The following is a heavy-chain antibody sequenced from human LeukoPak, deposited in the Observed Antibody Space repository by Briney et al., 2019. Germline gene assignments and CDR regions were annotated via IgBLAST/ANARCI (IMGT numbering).Heavy chain of an antibody. CDR2: FDPEDGET. Sequence: ASVKVSCKVSGYTLTELSMHWVRQAPGEGLEWMGGFDPEDGETIYAQEFQGRVTMTEDTSTDTAYMEVSSLRSEDTAVYYCAPSWGSSGWYSWFDPWGQGTLVTVSS. J-gene: IGHJ5*02. D-gene: IGHD6-19*01. CDR3: APSWGSSGWYSWFDP. CDR1: GYTLTELS. V-gene: IGHV1-24*01.